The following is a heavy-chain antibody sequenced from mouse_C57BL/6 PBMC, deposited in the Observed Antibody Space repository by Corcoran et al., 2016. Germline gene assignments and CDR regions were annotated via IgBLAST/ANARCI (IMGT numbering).Heavy chain of an antibody. CDR2: IYPRSGNT. J-gene: IGHJ4*01. Sequence: QVQLQQSGAELARPGASVKLSCKASGYTFTSYGISWVKQRTGQGLEWIGEIYPRSGNTYYNEKFKGKATLTADKSSSTAYMELRSLTSEDSAVYFCARSSFITTVVAIDYYAMDYWGQGTSVTVSS. V-gene: IGHV1-81*01. CDR1: GYTFTSYG. CDR3: ARSSFITTVVAIDYYAMDY. D-gene: IGHD1-1*01.